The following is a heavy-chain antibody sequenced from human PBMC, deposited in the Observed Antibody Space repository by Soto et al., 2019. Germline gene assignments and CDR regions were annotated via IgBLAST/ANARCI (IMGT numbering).Heavy chain of an antibody. Sequence: EVQLVESGGGLVKPGGSLRLSCAASGFTFSSYSMNWVRQAPGKGLEWVSSISSSSSYIYYADSVKGRFTNSRDNAKNSLYQQMNSLRAEDTAVYYCAKREYSGQNDYWGQGTLVTVSS. V-gene: IGHV3-21*01. CDR3: AKREYSGQNDY. CDR2: ISSSSSYI. D-gene: IGHD5-12*01. CDR1: GFTFSSYS. J-gene: IGHJ4*02.